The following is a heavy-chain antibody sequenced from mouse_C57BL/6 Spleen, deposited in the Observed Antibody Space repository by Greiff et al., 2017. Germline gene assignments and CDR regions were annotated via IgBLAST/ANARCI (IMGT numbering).Heavy chain of an antibody. D-gene: IGHD3-3*01. Sequence: EVQGVESGGGLVQPGGSLKLSCAASGFTFSDYYMYWVRQTPEKRLEWVAYISNGGGSTYYPDTVKGRFTISRDNAKNTLYLQMSRLKSEDTAMYYCARQELGVTVFDYWGQGTTLTVSS. J-gene: IGHJ2*01. CDR1: GFTFSDYY. CDR3: ARQELGVTVFDY. V-gene: IGHV5-12*01. CDR2: ISNGGGST.